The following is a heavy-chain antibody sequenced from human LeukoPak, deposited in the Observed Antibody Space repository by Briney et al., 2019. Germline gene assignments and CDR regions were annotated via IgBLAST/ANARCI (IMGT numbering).Heavy chain of an antibody. J-gene: IGHJ1*01. CDR2: IIPIFGTA. CDR3: ARGGHYYDSSGPLRH. V-gene: IGHV1-69*05. Sequence: VASVKVSCKASGGTFSSYAISWVRQAPGQGLEWMGGIIPIFGTANYAQKFQGRVTITTDESTSTAYMELSSLRSEDTAVYYCARGGHYYDSSGPLRHWGQGTLVTVSS. CDR1: GGTFSSYA. D-gene: IGHD3-22*01.